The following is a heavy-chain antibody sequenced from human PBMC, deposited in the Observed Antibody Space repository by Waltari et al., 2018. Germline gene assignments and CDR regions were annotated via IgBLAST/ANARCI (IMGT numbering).Heavy chain of an antibody. J-gene: IGHJ4*02. D-gene: IGHD6-13*01. CDR1: GGSISTYY. CDR3: AREYSSFDY. V-gene: IGHV4-59*01. Sequence: QVQLQESGPGLVKPSGTLSLTCTVPGGSISTYYWSWIRQPPGKGLEWIGYIHYSGSTSYNPSLKSRVTISVDTSKNQLSLKVSSVTAADTAVYYCAREYSSFDYWGQGTLVTVSS. CDR2: IHYSGST.